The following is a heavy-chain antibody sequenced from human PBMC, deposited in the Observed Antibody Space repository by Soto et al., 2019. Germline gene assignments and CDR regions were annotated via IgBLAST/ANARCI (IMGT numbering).Heavy chain of an antibody. CDR3: ARVSSSTGTNFDY. D-gene: IGHD6-6*01. J-gene: IGHJ4*02. Sequence: SQVQVPCKATGGTFSSYTISSVRQAPGQGLEWMGRIIPILGIANYAQKFQGRVTITADKSTSTAYMELSSLRSEDTAVYYCARVSSSTGTNFDYWGQGTLVTVSS. V-gene: IGHV1-69*02. CDR2: IIPILGIA. CDR1: GGTFSSYT.